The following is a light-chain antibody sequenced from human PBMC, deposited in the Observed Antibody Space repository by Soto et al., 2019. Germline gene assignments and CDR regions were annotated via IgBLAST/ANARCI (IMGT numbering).Light chain of an antibody. Sequence: SYELTQPPSLSVSPGQTASITCSGDKLGNRNVCWYQQKPGQSPVLVIYEDNKRPSGIPERFSGSNFGNTATLTISGTQPMDEADYYCQTWDRQSYVFGTGTKLTVL. CDR3: QTWDRQSYV. CDR2: EDN. J-gene: IGLJ1*01. V-gene: IGLV3-1*01. CDR1: KLGNRN.